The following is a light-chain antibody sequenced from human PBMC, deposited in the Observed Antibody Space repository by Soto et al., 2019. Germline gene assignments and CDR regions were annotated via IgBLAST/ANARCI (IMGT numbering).Light chain of an antibody. J-gene: IGKJ5*01. CDR2: GAS. Sequence: LMTQSPASLSVSPGGRVTLSCRASQSISRNLAWFQQRPGQAPRLLIYGASNTATGVPARFSGSGSGTEFTLTISSLQSEDFAVYFCQQYNTWPPITFGQGTRLEMK. V-gene: IGKV3-15*01. CDR3: QQYNTWPPIT. CDR1: QSISRN.